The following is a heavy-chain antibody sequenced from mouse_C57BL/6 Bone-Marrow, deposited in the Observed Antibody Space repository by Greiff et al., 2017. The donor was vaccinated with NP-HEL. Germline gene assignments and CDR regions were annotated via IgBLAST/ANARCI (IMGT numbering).Heavy chain of an antibody. V-gene: IGHV1-5*01. CDR1: GYTFTSYW. CDR3: TVYDYDGSYAMDY. CDR2: IYPGHSDT. J-gene: IGHJ4*01. D-gene: IGHD2-4*01. Sequence: EVQLQQSGTVLARPGASVKMSCKTSGYTFTSYWMHWVKQRPGQGLEWIGAIYPGHSDTSYNQKFKGKAKLTAVTSASTAYMELSSLTNEDSAVYYCTVYDYDGSYAMDYWGQGTSVTVSS.